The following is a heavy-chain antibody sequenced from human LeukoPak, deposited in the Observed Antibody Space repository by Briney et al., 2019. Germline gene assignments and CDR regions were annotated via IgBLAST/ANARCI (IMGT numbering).Heavy chain of an antibody. CDR1: GGSFSGYY. CDR3: ARFDSSGYLTAYFDY. CDR2: INHSGST. V-gene: IGHV4-34*01. D-gene: IGHD3-22*01. Sequence: ASETLSLTCAAYGGSFSGYYWSWIRQPPGKGLEWIGEINHSGSTNYNPSLKSRVTISVDTSKNQFSLKLSSVTAADTAVYYCARFDSSGYLTAYFDYWGQGTLVTVSS. J-gene: IGHJ4*02.